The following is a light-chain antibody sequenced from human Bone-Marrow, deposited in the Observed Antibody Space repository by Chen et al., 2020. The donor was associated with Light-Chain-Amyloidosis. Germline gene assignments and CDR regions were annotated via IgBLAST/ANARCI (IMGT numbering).Light chain of an antibody. CDR1: NIGSTS. J-gene: IGLJ3*02. CDR2: DDS. CDR3: QVWDRSSDRPV. Sequence: SSVLTQPSSVSVAPGQTPTLDCGGNNIGSTSVHWYQQTPGQAPLLVVYDDSDRPSGIPERLSGSNSGYTATLTISRVEAGDEADYYCQVWDRSSDRPVFGGGTKLTVL. V-gene: IGLV3-21*02.